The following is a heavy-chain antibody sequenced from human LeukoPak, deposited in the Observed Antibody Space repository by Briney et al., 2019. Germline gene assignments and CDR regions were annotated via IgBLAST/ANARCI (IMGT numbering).Heavy chain of an antibody. D-gene: IGHD2-2*02. CDR3: ARNIVVVPAAIEEYYYYYMDV. J-gene: IGHJ6*03. V-gene: IGHV4-59*01. Sequence: SETLSLTCTVSGGSISSYYWSWTRQPPGKGLEWIGYIYYSGSTNYNPSLKSRVTISVDTSKNQFSLKLSSVTAADTAVYYCARNIVVVPAAIEEYYYYYMDVWGKGTTVTVSS. CDR2: IYYSGST. CDR1: GGSISSYY.